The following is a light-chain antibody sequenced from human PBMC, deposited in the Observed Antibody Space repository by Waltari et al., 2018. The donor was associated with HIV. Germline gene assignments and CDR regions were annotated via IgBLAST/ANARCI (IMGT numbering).Light chain of an antibody. V-gene: IGLV2-8*01. J-gene: IGLJ1*01. Sequence: QSVLTQPPSASGSPGQSVTISCTGTSSDVGGSNYVSWYQQHPGKAPKLMIYEVSKRPSGVPDRFFGSKSGNTASLTVSGLQAEDEADYYCSSYAGSNNVFGTGTKVTVL. CDR1: SSDVGGSNY. CDR3: SSYAGSNNV. CDR2: EVS.